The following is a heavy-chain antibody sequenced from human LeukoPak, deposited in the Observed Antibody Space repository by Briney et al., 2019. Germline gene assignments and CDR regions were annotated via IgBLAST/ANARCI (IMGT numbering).Heavy chain of an antibody. D-gene: IGHD6-19*01. CDR2: VDPEDGET. CDR3: ARPPIAWQWLPYYFDY. CDR1: GYTFTDYY. V-gene: IGHV1-69-2*01. Sequence: GASVKVSCKASGYTFTDYYMHWVQQAPGKGLEWMGRVDPEDGETIYAEKFQGRVTITADTSTDTAYMELSSLRAEDTAVYYCARPPIAWQWLPYYFDYWGQGTLVTVSS. J-gene: IGHJ4*02.